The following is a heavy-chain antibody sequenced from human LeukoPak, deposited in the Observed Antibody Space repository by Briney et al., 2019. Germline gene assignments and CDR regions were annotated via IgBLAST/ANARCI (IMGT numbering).Heavy chain of an antibody. J-gene: IGHJ4*02. CDR2: ISNSGST. D-gene: IGHD3-22*01. V-gene: IGHV4-61*01. CDR1: GGYVDRGTFF. CDR3: ARSPSGYRFDS. Sequence: SETLSLTCAVSGGYVDRGTFFWAWIRKPPGKGLEWIGYISNSGSTNYHPSLKSRVTISSDTSKTQFTLKLTSVTAADTAVYYCARSPSGYRFDSWGQGTLVTVSS.